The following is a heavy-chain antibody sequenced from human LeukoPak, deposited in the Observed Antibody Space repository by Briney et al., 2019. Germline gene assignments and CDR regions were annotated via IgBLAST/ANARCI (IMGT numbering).Heavy chain of an antibody. V-gene: IGHV4-59*12. Sequence: SETLSLTCTVSGGSISSYYWSWIRQPPGKGLEWIGYIYHSGSTYYNPSLKSRVTISVDRSKNQFSLKLSSVTAADTAVYYCARDTAAGIVSRDYWGQGTLVTVSS. CDR3: ARDTAAGIVSRDY. CDR1: GGSISSYY. D-gene: IGHD6-13*01. CDR2: IYHSGST. J-gene: IGHJ4*02.